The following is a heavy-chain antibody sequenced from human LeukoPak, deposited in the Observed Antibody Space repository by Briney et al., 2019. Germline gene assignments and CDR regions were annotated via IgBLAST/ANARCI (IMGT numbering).Heavy chain of an antibody. J-gene: IGHJ4*02. V-gene: IGHV4-31*03. D-gene: IGHD3-22*01. CDR3: ARWYYDNSGYRYFDY. Sequence: PSETLSLTCTVSGGSVSSGGYYWNWIRQHPGKGLEWIGYIYYSGSTYYNPSLKSRVTISLDTSKNQFSLKLSSVTAADTAVYYCARWYYDNSGYRYFDYWGQGTLVTVSS. CDR2: IYYSGST. CDR1: GGSVSSGGYY.